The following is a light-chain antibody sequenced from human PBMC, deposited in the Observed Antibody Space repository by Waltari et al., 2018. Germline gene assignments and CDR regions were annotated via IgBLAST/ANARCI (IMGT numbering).Light chain of an antibody. CDR1: QSLLYNSNDKNY. CDR2: WAS. V-gene: IGKV4-1*01. J-gene: IGKJ4*01. Sequence: DIVMTQSPDSLAVSLGERATINCKSSQSLLYNSNDKNYLAWYQQKPGQSPKLLIYWASTRHSGVPDRFSGSGSATDFTLTISSLQAEDVALYYCQQHYSSPLTFGGGTKVEIQ. CDR3: QQHYSSPLT.